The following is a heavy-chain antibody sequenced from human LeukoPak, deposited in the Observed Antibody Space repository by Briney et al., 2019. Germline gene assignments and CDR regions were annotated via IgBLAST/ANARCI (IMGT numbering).Heavy chain of an antibody. CDR2: IYPVDSET. D-gene: IGHD6-13*01. CDR3: ARLLCSSWAFDY. V-gene: IGHV5-51*03. CDR1: GYSFTNNW. J-gene: IGHJ4*02. Sequence: PGNSLKISRKGSGYSFTNNWIGWVRQMPRKGLAWMGIIYPVDSETRYSPSFQGQVTISADQSLSTAYLQWSNLKAPDPARYYCARLLCSSWAFDYWGQGTLVTVSS.